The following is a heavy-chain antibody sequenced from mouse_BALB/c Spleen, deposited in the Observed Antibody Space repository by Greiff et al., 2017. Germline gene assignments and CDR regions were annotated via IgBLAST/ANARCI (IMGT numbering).Heavy chain of an antibody. CDR2: ISYDGSN. CDR1: GYSITSGYY. Sequence: VQLKESGPGLVKPSQSLSLTCSVTGYSITSGYYWNWIRQFPGNKLEWMGYISYDGSNNYNPSLKNRISITRDTSKNQFFLKLNSVTTEDTATYYCASERGTWFAYWGQGTLVTVSA. CDR3: ASERGTWFAY. J-gene: IGHJ3*01. V-gene: IGHV3-6*02.